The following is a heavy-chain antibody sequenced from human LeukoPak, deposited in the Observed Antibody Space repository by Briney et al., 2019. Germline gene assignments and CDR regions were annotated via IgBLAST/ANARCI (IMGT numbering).Heavy chain of an antibody. CDR2: ISSSGSTI. CDR1: GFTFSDYY. J-gene: IGHJ4*02. D-gene: IGHD2-21*02. V-gene: IGHV3-11*01. CDR3: ARDLDPSYCGGDCHSGFDY. Sequence: GGSLRLSCAASGFTFSDYYMSWIRQAPGKGLEWVSYISSSGSTIYYADSVKGRFTISRDNAKNSLYLEMNGLRAEDTAVYYCARDLDPSYCGGDCHSGFDYWGQGTLVTVSS.